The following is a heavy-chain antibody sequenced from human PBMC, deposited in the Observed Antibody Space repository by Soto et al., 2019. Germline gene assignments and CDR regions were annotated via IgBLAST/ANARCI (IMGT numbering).Heavy chain of an antibody. Sequence: QVQLVQAGAEEKKPGASVKVSRKASGYTFTSYAMHWVRQAPGQRLEWMGWINAGNGNTKYSQKFQGRVTITRDTSASTAYVELSSLRSEDTAVYYCASVPGGMFVDYWGQGTLVTVSS. D-gene: IGHD3-16*01. CDR3: ASVPGGMFVDY. CDR2: INAGNGNT. CDR1: GYTFTSYA. J-gene: IGHJ4*02. V-gene: IGHV1-3*05.